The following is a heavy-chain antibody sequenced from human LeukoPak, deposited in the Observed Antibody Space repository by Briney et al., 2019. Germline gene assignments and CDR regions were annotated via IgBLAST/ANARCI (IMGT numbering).Heavy chain of an antibody. CDR3: ARQTSRYSGSSGAFDF. V-gene: IGHV1-18*01. CDR1: GYTFTSYG. Sequence: ASVKVSCKASGYTFTSYGISWVRQAPGQGLEWMGWISAYNGNTNYAQKLQGRATMTTDTSTSTAYMELRSLRSDDTAVYYCARQTSRYSGSSGAFDFWGQGTVVTVSS. J-gene: IGHJ3*01. D-gene: IGHD1-26*01. CDR2: ISAYNGNT.